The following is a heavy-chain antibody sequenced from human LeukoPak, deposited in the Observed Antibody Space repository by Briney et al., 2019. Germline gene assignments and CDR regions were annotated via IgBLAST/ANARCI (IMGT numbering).Heavy chain of an antibody. Sequence: GRSLRLSCAASGFTFISYGMHWVRQAPGKGLEWVAVIWYDGSNKYYADSVKGRFTISRDNSKNTLYLQMNSLRAEDTAAYYCAKDMELGYGEYGLDYWGQGTLVTVSS. D-gene: IGHD4-17*01. CDR1: GFTFISYG. CDR2: IWYDGSNK. J-gene: IGHJ4*02. V-gene: IGHV3-33*06. CDR3: AKDMELGYGEYGLDY.